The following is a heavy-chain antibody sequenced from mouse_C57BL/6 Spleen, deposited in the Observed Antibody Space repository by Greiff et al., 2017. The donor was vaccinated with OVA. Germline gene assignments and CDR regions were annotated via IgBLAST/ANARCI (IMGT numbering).Heavy chain of an antibody. D-gene: IGHD1-1*01. CDR2: IDPSDSYT. CDR1: GYTFTSYW. J-gene: IGHJ2*01. CDR3: ARNYGSSGGYYFDY. Sequence: QVQLQQPGAELVRPGTSVKLSCKASGYTFTSYWMHWVKQRPGQGLEWIGVIDPSDSYTNYNQKFKGKATLTVDTSSSTAYMQLSSLTSEDSAVYYCARNYGSSGGYYFDYWGQGTTLTVSS. V-gene: IGHV1-59*01.